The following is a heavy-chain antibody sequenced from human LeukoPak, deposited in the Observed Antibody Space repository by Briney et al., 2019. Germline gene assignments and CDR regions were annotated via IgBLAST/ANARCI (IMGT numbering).Heavy chain of an antibody. J-gene: IGHJ4*02. V-gene: IGHV4-34*01. CDR2: INHSGST. D-gene: IGHD4-17*01. Sequence: SETLSLTCAVYGGSFSGYYWSWIRQPPGKGLEWIGEINHSGSTNYNPSLKSRVTISVDTSKNQFSLKLSSVTAADTAVYYCASYTVTTGNYWGQGTLVTVSS. CDR3: ASYTVTTGNY. CDR1: GGSFSGYY.